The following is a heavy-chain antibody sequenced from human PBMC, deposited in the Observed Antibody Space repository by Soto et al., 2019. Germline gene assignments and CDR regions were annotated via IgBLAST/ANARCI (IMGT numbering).Heavy chain of an antibody. Sequence: LSLTCTVSGGSISSGDYSWSWIRQPPGKGLECIAYIYSNGSAYYNPSLKSRVTVLVDTSRNQFSLTLRYVTAADTAVYYCARDTGSGPSWFDPWGHGTLVTVSS. J-gene: IGHJ5*02. D-gene: IGHD3-10*01. CDR3: ARDTGSGPSWFDP. V-gene: IGHV4-30-4*01. CDR1: GGSISSGDYS. CDR2: IYSNGSA.